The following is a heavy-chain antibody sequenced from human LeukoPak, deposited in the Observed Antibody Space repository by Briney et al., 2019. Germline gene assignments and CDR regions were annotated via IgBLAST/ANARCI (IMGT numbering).Heavy chain of an antibody. Sequence: GRSLRLSCAASGFTFSSYDMHWVRQAPGKGPEWVAIIRYDGSNENYAASVKGRFTISRDNSKKTLYLQMNSLRAEDTAVYYCARSRYNLDCWGQGTLVTVSS. D-gene: IGHD5-24*01. J-gene: IGHJ4*02. CDR3: ARSRYNLDC. CDR1: GFTFSSYD. CDR2: IRYDGSNE. V-gene: IGHV3-33*01.